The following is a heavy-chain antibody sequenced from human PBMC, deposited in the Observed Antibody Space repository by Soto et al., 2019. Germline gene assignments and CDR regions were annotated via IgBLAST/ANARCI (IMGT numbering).Heavy chain of an antibody. Sequence: GGSLRLSCAASGFTFDDYTMHWVRPAPGKGLEWVSLISWDGGSTYYADSVKGRFTISRDNSKNSLYLQMNSLRTEDTALYYCAKDISRNDFWSGYYDYWGQGTLVTVSS. CDR1: GFTFDDYT. CDR3: AKDISRNDFWSGYYDY. D-gene: IGHD3-3*01. CDR2: ISWDGGST. J-gene: IGHJ4*02. V-gene: IGHV3-43*01.